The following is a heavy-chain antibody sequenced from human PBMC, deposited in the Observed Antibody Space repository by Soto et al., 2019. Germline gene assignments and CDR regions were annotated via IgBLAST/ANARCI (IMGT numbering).Heavy chain of an antibody. D-gene: IGHD1-26*01. CDR2: IWYDGSNK. J-gene: IGHJ6*02. V-gene: IGHV3-33*01. CDR3: GRAYGGSYYYYSMDV. CDR1: GFTFSSYG. Sequence: PGGSLILSCAASGFTFSSYGMHWVRQAPGKGLEWVAVIWYDGSNKYYADSVKGRFTISRDNSKNTLYLQMNSLRAEDTAVYYCGRAYGGSYYYYSMDVWGQGTTVTVSS.